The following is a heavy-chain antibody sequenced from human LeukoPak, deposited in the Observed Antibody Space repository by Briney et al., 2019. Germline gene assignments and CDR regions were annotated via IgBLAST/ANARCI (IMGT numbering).Heavy chain of an antibody. Sequence: PSETLSLTCTVSGGSISSSSFYWGWIRQPPGKGLEWIGVISYSGTTYYNPSLKSRVTISVDTSKNQFSLKLNSVTAADTAVYYCARLDRGINAAHFDYWGQGTLVTVSS. CDR3: ARLDRGINAAHFDY. D-gene: IGHD6-25*01. V-gene: IGHV4-39*01. CDR2: ISYSGTT. CDR1: GGSISSSSFY. J-gene: IGHJ4*02.